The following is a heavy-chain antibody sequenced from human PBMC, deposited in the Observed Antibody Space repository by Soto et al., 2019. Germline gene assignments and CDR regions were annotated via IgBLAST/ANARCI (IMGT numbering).Heavy chain of an antibody. CDR2: ISYDGSNK. Sequence: PGGSLRLSCAASGFTFSSYGMHWVRQAPGKGLEWVAVISYDGSNKYYADSVKGRFTISRDNSKNTLYLQMNSLRAEDTAVYYCAKVTIFGVVTAYGMDVWGQGTTVTVSS. J-gene: IGHJ6*02. CDR3: AKVTIFGVVTAYGMDV. D-gene: IGHD3-3*01. CDR1: GFTFSSYG. V-gene: IGHV3-30*18.